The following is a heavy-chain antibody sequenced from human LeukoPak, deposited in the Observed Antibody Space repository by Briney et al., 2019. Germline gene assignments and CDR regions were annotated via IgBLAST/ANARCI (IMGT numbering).Heavy chain of an antibody. J-gene: IGHJ4*02. D-gene: IGHD1-26*01. CDR3: ATFSGSYSGFDY. CDR2: ISGSGGST. Sequence: GGSLRLSCAASGVTFSSYVMNWVRQAPGRGLEWVSAISGSGGSTYYADSVKGRFTISRDNSKNTLYLQMNSLRAEDSAVYYCATFSGSYSGFDYWGQGTLVTVSS. CDR1: GVTFSSYV. V-gene: IGHV3-23*01.